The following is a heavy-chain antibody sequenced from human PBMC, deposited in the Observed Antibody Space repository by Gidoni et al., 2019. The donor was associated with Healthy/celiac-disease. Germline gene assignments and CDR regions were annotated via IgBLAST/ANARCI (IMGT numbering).Heavy chain of an antibody. J-gene: IGHJ4*02. Sequence: EVQLLESGGGLVQPGGSLSLSCAASGFTFSSYAMSWVRQAPGKGLEWVSAISGSGGSTYYADSVKGRFTISRDNSKNTLYLQMNSLRAEDTAVYYCAKVWASSGSIFDYWGQGTLVTVSS. CDR1: GFTFSSYA. CDR3: AKVWASSGSIFDY. CDR2: ISGSGGST. D-gene: IGHD3-22*01. V-gene: IGHV3-23*01.